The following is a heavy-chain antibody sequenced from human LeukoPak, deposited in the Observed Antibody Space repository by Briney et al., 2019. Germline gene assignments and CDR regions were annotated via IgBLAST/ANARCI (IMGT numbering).Heavy chain of an antibody. Sequence: GRSLRLSCAASGFTFSNYGLHWVRQAPGKGLEWVAVISYDESDKYYADSVKGRFTISRDNSKNTLYLQMNSLRPEDTAVYYCAKGVVAATNAAYYGMDVWGQGTTVTVSS. CDR2: ISYDESDK. CDR3: AKGVVAATNAAYYGMDV. CDR1: GFTFSNYG. V-gene: IGHV3-30*18. D-gene: IGHD2-15*01. J-gene: IGHJ6*02.